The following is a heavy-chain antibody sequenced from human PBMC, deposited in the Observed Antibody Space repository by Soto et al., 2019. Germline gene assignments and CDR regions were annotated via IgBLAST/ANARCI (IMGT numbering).Heavy chain of an antibody. Sequence: GGSLRLSCAASGFTFSSYEMNWVRQAPGKGLEWVSYISSSGSTIYYADSVKGRFTISRDNAKNSLYLQMNSLRAEDTAVYYCARVVPIAAAGTREGNWFDPWGQGTLVTVSS. V-gene: IGHV3-48*03. J-gene: IGHJ5*02. CDR1: GFTFSSYE. CDR3: ARVVPIAAAGTREGNWFDP. D-gene: IGHD6-13*01. CDR2: ISSSGSTI.